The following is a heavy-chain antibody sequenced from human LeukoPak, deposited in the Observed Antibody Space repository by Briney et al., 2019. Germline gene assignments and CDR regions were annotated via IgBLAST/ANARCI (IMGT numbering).Heavy chain of an antibody. D-gene: IGHD2-8*01. Sequence: PSETLSLTCTVSGGSISSGGYYWRWIRQPPGKGLEWIGYIYHSGSTYYNPSLKSRVTISVDRSKNQFSLKLSSVTAADTAVYYCARDVLRASNYYYYYMDVWGKGTTVTVSS. J-gene: IGHJ6*03. CDR1: GGSISSGGYY. V-gene: IGHV4-30-2*01. CDR2: IYHSGST. CDR3: ARDVLRASNYYYYYMDV.